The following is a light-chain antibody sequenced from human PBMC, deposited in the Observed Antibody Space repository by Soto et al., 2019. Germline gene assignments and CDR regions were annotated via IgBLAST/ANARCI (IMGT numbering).Light chain of an antibody. CDR3: QSYDSSLSGSGVV. J-gene: IGLJ2*01. CDR2: GNS. V-gene: IGLV1-40*01. Sequence: QSVLTQPPSVSGAPGQRVTISCTGSSSNIGAGYDVHWYQRLPGTAPKLLIYGNSNRPSGVPDRFSGSKSGTSASLAITGLQAEDEADYYCQSYDSSLSGSGVVFGGGTKLTVL. CDR1: SSNIGAGYD.